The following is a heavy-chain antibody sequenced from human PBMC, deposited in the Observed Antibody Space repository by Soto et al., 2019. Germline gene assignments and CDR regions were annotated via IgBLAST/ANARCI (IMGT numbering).Heavy chain of an antibody. V-gene: IGHV4-31*03. Sequence: QVQLQESGPGLVKPSQTLSLTCTVSGGSISSGGYYWSWIRQHPGKGLEWIGYIYYSGSTYYNPSLKSRVTISVDTSKNQFSLKLSSVTAADTAVYYCARAPCSGGSCYPHYYYYYGMDVWGQGTTVTVSS. CDR3: ARAPCSGGSCYPHYYYYYGMDV. CDR1: GGSISSGGYY. J-gene: IGHJ6*02. CDR2: IYYSGST. D-gene: IGHD2-15*01.